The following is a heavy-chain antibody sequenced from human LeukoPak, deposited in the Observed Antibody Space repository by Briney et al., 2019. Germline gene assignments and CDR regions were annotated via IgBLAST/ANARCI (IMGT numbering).Heavy chain of an antibody. J-gene: IGHJ4*02. CDR2: IHYSGST. V-gene: IGHV4-39*01. CDR1: GGSISSSRSY. CDR3: ARRLSSGRIVDY. D-gene: IGHD6-19*01. Sequence: SETLSLTCTVSGGSISSSRSYWGWIRQPPGKGLEWIGSIHYSGSTYYNPSLKSRVTIPVDKSKNQVSLKLSSLTAADTAVYYCARRLSSGRIVDYWGQGTLVTVSS.